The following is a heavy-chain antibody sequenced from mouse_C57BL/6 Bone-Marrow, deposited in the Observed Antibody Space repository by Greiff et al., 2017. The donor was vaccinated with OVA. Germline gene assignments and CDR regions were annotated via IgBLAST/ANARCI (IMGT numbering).Heavy chain of an antibody. CDR3: ARRAFTTGGYFDV. Sequence: VKLQQSGPELVKPGASVKISCKASGYAFSSSWMNWVKQRPGKGLEWIGRIYPGDGDTNYNGKFKGKATLTADKSSSTAYMQLSSLTSEDSAVYFCARRAFTTGGYFDVWGTGTTVTVSS. CDR2: IYPGDGDT. V-gene: IGHV1-82*01. J-gene: IGHJ1*03. D-gene: IGHD1-1*01. CDR1: GYAFSSSW.